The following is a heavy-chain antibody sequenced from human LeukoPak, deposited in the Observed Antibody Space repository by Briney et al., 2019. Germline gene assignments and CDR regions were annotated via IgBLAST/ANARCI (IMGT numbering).Heavy chain of an antibody. V-gene: IGHV4-34*01. J-gene: IGHJ4*02. CDR1: GGSFSGYY. D-gene: IGHD1-14*01. CDR2: INHSGST. Sequence: SETLSLTCAVYGGSFSGYYWSWIRQPPGKGLEWIGEINHSGSTNYNPSLKSRVTISVDTSKNQFSLKLSSVTAAHTAVYYCARRLKTIRRPFDYWGQGTLVTVSS. CDR3: ARRLKTIRRPFDY.